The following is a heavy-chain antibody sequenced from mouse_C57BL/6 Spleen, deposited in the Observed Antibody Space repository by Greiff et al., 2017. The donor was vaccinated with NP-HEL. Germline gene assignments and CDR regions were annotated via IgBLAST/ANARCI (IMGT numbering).Heavy chain of an antibody. D-gene: IGHD1-1*01. CDR3: ARGFTTVVATRAWFAY. Sequence: VKLQQSGPELVKPGASVKISCKASGYTFTDYYINWVKQRPGQGLEWIGWIFPGSGSTYYNEKFKGKATLTVDKSSSTAYMLLSSLTSEDSAVYFCARGFTTVVATRAWFAYWGQGTLVTVSA. V-gene: IGHV1-75*01. J-gene: IGHJ3*01. CDR1: GYTFTDYY. CDR2: IFPGSGST.